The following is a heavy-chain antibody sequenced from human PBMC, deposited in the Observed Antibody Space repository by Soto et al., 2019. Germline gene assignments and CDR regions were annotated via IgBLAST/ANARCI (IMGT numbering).Heavy chain of an antibody. V-gene: IGHV4-34*01. CDR2: VNYRGST. J-gene: IGHJ6*02. D-gene: IGHD3-3*01. CDR1: GGSFTGYY. CDR3: VRGQPHRITIFEVVIRSYDYGMDV. Sequence: SETLSLTCAVYGGSFTGYYWAWIRQTPGKGLEWIGEVNYRGSTYYNPSLESRITMAVDTSKNQFSLKLSSVTAADTAVYFCVRGQPHRITIFEVVIRSYDYGMDVWGQGTTVTVSS.